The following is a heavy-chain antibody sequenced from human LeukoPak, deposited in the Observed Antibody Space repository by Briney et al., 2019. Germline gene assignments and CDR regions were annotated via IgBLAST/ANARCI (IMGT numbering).Heavy chain of an antibody. V-gene: IGHV1-18*01. J-gene: IGHJ5*02. CDR3: GRYVPGSIGTTARFDP. CDR2: ISSYNGNT. D-gene: IGHD1-1*01. CDR1: GYTSSNYG. Sequence: ASVKVSCKSSGYTSSNYGISWIRQAPGQGLEWMGWISSYNGNTNYAQSFQGRVSMTTDTSTRTAYMAMRRLRSDDTDDYYCGRYVPGSIGTTARFDPGGQGTLVTVS.